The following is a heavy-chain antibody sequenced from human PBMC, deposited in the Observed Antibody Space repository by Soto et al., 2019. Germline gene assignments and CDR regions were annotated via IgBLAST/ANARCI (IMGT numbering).Heavy chain of an antibody. CDR2: IYYSGNT. D-gene: IGHD3-22*01. J-gene: IGHJ4*02. Sequence: QVQLQESGPGLVKPSQTLSLSCTVSGDSISSGAYYWSWIRQHPGKGLEWIGYIYYSGNTYYNPSLKSRVTISIDTSMYQFSLNLYSVTAADTAVYYCARTPYDSSGYGYFDYWGQGTLVTVSS. CDR1: GDSISSGAYY. CDR3: ARTPYDSSGYGYFDY. V-gene: IGHV4-31*03.